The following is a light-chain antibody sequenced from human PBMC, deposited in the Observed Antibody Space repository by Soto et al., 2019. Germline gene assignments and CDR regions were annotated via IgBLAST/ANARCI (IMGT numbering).Light chain of an antibody. V-gene: IGKV1-5*03. CDR3: QQYNGYSSVN. CDR1: QSIRNW. CDR2: KAS. Sequence: DIQMTPSPSTLSASVLYIVTITFRSSQSIRNWLALYQQKPGKAPKLLIYKASSLQSGVPSRFSGSGSGTEFTLAISSLQPDDFATYYCQQYNGYSSVNFGGGTKVDIK. J-gene: IGKJ4*01.